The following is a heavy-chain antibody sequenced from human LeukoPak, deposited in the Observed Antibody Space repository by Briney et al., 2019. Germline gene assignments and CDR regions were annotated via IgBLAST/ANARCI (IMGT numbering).Heavy chain of an antibody. V-gene: IGHV3-72*01. D-gene: IGHD2-2*01. CDR3: ARVVVPAARYYYYYYMDV. CDR2: TRNKANSYTT. CDR1: GFTVSSNY. Sequence: GGSLRLSCAASGFTVSSNYMNWVRQAPGKGLEWVGRTRNKANSYTTEYAASVKGRFTISRDDSKNSLYLQMNSLKTEDTAVYYCARVVVPAARYYYYYYMDVWGKGTTVTVSS. J-gene: IGHJ6*03.